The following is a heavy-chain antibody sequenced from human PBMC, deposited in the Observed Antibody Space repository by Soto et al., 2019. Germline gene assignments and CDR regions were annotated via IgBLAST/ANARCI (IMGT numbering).Heavy chain of an antibody. J-gene: IGHJ4*02. CDR3: ARSVEWLASFDY. CDR1: GYTFTSYD. V-gene: IGHV1-8*01. Sequence: QVQLVQSGAEVKKPGASVKVSCKASGYTFTSYDINWVRQATGQGLEGMGWMNPNSGNTGKAQKFQGRITMTRNTSISTAYMELSSLRSEDTAVYYCARSVEWLASFDYWGQGTLVTVSS. CDR2: MNPNSGNT. D-gene: IGHD6-19*01.